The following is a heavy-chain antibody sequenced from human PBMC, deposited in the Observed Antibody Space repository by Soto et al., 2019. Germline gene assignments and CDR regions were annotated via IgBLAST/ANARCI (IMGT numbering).Heavy chain of an antibody. V-gene: IGHV3-23*01. CDR2: ISGSGGST. D-gene: IGHD4-4*01. Sequence: GGSLRLSCAASGFTFSSYAMSWVRQAPGKGLEWVSAISGSGGSTYYADSVKGRFTISRDNSKNTLYLQMNSLRAEDTAVYYCAKGGPSTVTTRNGGDYYYMDVWGKGTTVTVSS. CDR1: GFTFSSYA. J-gene: IGHJ6*03. CDR3: AKGGPSTVTTRNGGDYYYMDV.